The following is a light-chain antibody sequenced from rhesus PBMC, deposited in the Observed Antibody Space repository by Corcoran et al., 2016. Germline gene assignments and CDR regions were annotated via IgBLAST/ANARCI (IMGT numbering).Light chain of an antibody. Sequence: DIQMSQSPSSLSASVGDRVTITCRASQGISSYLNLYQQKPGKAPKLLIYYANSLASGVPSRFSGSGSGTEFTLTISSLQPEDFATYYCRQGNSNPWTFGQGTKVEIK. CDR1: QGISSY. V-gene: IGKV1-32*02. J-gene: IGKJ1*01. CDR2: YAN. CDR3: RQGNSNPWT.